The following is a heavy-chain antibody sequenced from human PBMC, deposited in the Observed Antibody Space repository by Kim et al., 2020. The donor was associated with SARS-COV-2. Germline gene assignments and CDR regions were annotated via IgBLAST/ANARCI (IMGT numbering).Heavy chain of an antibody. Sequence: GGSLRLSCAASGFTFSSYAMSWVRQAPGKGLEWVSAISGSGGSTYYADSVKGRFTISRDNSKNTLYLQMNSLRAEDTAVYYCARNPKWELLSIFDYWGQGTLVTVSS. CDR1: GFTFSSYA. V-gene: IGHV3-23*01. D-gene: IGHD1-26*01. CDR2: ISGSGGST. CDR3: ARNPKWELLSIFDY. J-gene: IGHJ4*02.